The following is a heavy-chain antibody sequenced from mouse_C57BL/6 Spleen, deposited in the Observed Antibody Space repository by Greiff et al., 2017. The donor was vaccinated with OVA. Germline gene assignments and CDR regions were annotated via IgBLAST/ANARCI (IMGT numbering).Heavy chain of an antibody. D-gene: IGHD3-2*02. V-gene: IGHV1-81*01. J-gene: IGHJ2*01. CDR1: GYTFTSYG. CDR2: IYPRSGNT. Sequence: LVESGAELARPGASVKLSCKASGYTFTSYGISWVKQRTGQGLEWIGEIYPRSGNTYYNEKFKGKATLTADKSSSTAYMELRSLTSEDSAVYFCARELDSSGYEDFDYWGQGTTLTVSS. CDR3: ARELDSSGYEDFDY.